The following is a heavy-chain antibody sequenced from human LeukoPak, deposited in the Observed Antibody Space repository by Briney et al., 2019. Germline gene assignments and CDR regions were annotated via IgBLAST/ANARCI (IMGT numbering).Heavy chain of an antibody. V-gene: IGHV4-34*01. CDR3: ASGDSSGYYSRGPVGTY. Sequence: PSETLSLTCAVYGGSFSGYYWSWIRQPPGKGLEWIGEINHSGSTNYNPSLKSRVTISVDTSKNQFSLKLSSVTAADTAVYYCASGDSSGYYSRGPVGTYWGQGTLVTVSS. CDR2: INHSGST. J-gene: IGHJ4*02. D-gene: IGHD3-22*01. CDR1: GGSFSGYY.